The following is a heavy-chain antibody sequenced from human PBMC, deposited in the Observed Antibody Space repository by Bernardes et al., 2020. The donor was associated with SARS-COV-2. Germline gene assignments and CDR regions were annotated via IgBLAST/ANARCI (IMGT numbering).Heavy chain of an antibody. J-gene: IGHJ6*02. CDR1: GGSISSTNYY. CDR3: AGSSCGIDCYIGGLRSWDYGMDV. CDR2: IYSSGSS. D-gene: IGHD2-21*02. V-gene: IGHV4-39*01. Sequence: TLSLTCTVSGGSISSTNYYWGWIRQPPGKGLEWIGSIYSSGSSYYNPSLQSRVRESVDTSKNQFSLRLSFVTAADTAVYYCAGSSCGIDCYIGGLRSWDYGMDVWGQGTTVTVSS.